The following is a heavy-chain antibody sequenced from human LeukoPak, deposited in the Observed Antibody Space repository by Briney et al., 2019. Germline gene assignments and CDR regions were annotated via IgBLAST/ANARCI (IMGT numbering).Heavy chain of an antibody. CDR2: INHSGST. J-gene: IGHJ5*02. D-gene: IGHD4-17*01. CDR3: ARSLRWFDP. V-gene: IGHV4-34*01. CDR1: GGSFSGYY. Sequence: SETLSLTCAVYGGSFSGYYWSWIRQPPGKGLEWIGEINHSGSTNYNPSLKSRVTISVDTSKNQFSLKLSSVTAADTAVYYCARSLRWFDPWGQGTLVTVSS.